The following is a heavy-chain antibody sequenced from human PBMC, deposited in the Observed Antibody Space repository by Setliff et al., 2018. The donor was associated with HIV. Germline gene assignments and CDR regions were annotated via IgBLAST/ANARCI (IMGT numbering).Heavy chain of an antibody. CDR2: IYSAGST. CDR3: VREYSGVYPDFSFYIDV. V-gene: IGHV4-61*09. D-gene: IGHD5-12*01. CDR1: GGSLSSGYDY. Sequence: SETLSLTCTVSGGSLSSGYDYWAWIRQPAGKGLEWIGHIYSAGSTNYNPTLTSRVTMSVDMSKNQFSLKLRSVTAADMAVYYCVREYSGVYPDFSFYIDVWGKGTTVTVSS. J-gene: IGHJ6*03.